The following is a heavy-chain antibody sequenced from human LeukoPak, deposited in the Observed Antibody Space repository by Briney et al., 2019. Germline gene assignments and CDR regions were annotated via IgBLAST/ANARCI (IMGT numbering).Heavy chain of an antibody. D-gene: IGHD3-22*01. CDR3: ARDRRFYDTSGYYSNGVLDY. Sequence: SETLSLTCAVYGGSFSGYYWSWIRQPPGKGLEWIGYIYFTGSTNYNPSLKSRVTISIDTSKNQFSLKLESVTTADTAVYYCARDRRFYDTSGYYSNGVLDYWGQGTLVTVSS. CDR2: IYFTGST. CDR1: GGSFSGYY. V-gene: IGHV4-59*01. J-gene: IGHJ4*02.